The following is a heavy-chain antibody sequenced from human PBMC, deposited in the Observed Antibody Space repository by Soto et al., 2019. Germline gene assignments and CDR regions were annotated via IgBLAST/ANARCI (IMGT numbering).Heavy chain of an antibody. Sequence: SLRLSCAASGFTFRHSGMHWFRHPPGKGLEWVALVSHDGTNKFYRDSVKGRFTISRDNSKDTLFLQMYSLRPEDTAAYYYARSTGNFLQRGQGIPVTVSS. D-gene: IGHD4-4*01. CDR3: ARSTGNFLQ. J-gene: IGHJ1*01. CDR2: VSHDGTNK. V-gene: IGHV3-30*03. CDR1: GFTFRHSG.